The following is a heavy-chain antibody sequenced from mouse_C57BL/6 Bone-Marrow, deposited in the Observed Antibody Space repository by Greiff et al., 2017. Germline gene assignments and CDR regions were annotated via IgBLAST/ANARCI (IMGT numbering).Heavy chain of an antibody. Sequence: EVKVVESGGGLVKPGGSLKLSCAASGFTFSSYAMSWVRQTPEKRLEWVATISDGGSYTYYPDNVKGRFTISRDNAKNNLYLQMSHLKSEDTAMYYFARESPITTVVAVYYAMDYWGQGTSVTVSS. CDR2: ISDGGSYT. CDR3: ARESPITTVVAVYYAMDY. V-gene: IGHV5-4*01. J-gene: IGHJ4*01. CDR1: GFTFSSYA. D-gene: IGHD1-1*01.